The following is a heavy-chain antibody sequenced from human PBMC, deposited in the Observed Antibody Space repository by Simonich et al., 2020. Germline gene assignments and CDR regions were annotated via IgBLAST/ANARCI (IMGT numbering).Heavy chain of an antibody. D-gene: IGHD2-2*01. Sequence: EVQLVESGGGLVKPGGSLRLSCAASGFTFSSYSMNWVRQAPGKGLEWVSSISSSSSYICYADSVKGRFTIPRDNAKNSLYLQMNSLRAEDTAVYYCAGGVYCSSTSCSTYYYYGMDVWGQGTTVTVSS. V-gene: IGHV3-21*01. J-gene: IGHJ6*02. CDR1: GFTFSSYS. CDR3: AGGVYCSSTSCSTYYYYGMDV. CDR2: ISSSSSYI.